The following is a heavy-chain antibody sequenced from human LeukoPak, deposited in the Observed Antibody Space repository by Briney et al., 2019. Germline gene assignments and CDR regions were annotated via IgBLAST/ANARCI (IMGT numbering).Heavy chain of an antibody. V-gene: IGHV3-74*01. J-gene: IGHJ4*02. CDR3: ARVMEPGTAAAGFDY. Sequence: GGSLRLSCAASGFTFISYWMHWVRQAPGKGLVWVSHINSDGSSTSYADSVKGRFTISRDNAKNTLYLQMNSLRAEDTAVYYCARVMEPGTAAAGFDYWGQGTLVTVSS. CDR1: GFTFISYW. D-gene: IGHD6-13*01. CDR2: INSDGSST.